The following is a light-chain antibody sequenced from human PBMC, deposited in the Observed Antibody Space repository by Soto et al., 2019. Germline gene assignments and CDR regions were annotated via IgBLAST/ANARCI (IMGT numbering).Light chain of an antibody. CDR1: QSVSSN. CDR2: GAS. Sequence: EIVMTQSPATLSVSPGERATLSCRASQSVSSNLAWYQQKPGQAPRLLIYGASTRATGISARSSGSGSGTEFTLTISSLQSEDFAVYYCQQYNNWPPMTFGQGTKVEIK. V-gene: IGKV3-15*01. CDR3: QQYNNWPPMT. J-gene: IGKJ1*01.